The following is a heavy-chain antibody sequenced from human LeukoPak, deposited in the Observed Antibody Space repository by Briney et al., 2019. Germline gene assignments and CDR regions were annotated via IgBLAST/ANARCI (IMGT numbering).Heavy chain of an antibody. Sequence: GGSLRLSCAASGFTFSSYWMHWVRQAPGKGLVWVSRIKSDGGTNYADSVKGRFTISRDNAKNTLSLQMNSLRAEDTGVYYCARAPSEIGGYYPEYFRHWGQGTLVTVSS. V-gene: IGHV3-74*01. CDR3: ARAPSEIGGYYPEYFRH. J-gene: IGHJ1*01. CDR2: IKSDGGT. CDR1: GFTFSSYW. D-gene: IGHD3-22*01.